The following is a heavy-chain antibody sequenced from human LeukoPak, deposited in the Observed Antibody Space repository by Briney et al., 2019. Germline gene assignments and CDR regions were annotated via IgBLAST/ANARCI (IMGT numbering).Heavy chain of an antibody. CDR2: ISGSGGST. D-gene: IGHD4-17*01. CDR3: AKGLSATSMGIDY. V-gene: IGHV3-23*01. Sequence: GSLRLSCAASGFTFSSYAMSWVRQAPGKGLEWVSAISGSGGSTDYADSVKGRFTVSRDNSRNTLYLQMHSVRVDDTAVYYCAKGLSATSMGIDYWGQGTLVTVSS. CDR1: GFTFSSYA. J-gene: IGHJ4*02.